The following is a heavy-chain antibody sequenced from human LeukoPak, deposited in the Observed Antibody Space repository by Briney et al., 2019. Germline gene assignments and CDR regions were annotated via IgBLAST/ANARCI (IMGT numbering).Heavy chain of an antibody. CDR1: GGSISSSSYY. CDR3: ARLPNNYPCYGSGDNWFDP. CDR2: IYYSGST. J-gene: IGHJ5*02. Sequence: SETLSLTCTVSGGSISSSSYYWGWIRQPPGKGLEWIGSIYYSGSTYYNPSLKSRVTISVDTSKNQFSLKLSSVTAADTAVYYCARLPNNYPCYGSGDNWFDPWGQGTLVTVSS. V-gene: IGHV4-39*01. D-gene: IGHD3-10*01.